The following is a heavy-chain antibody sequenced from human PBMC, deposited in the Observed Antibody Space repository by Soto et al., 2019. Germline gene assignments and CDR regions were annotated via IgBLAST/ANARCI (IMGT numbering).Heavy chain of an antibody. V-gene: IGHV1-3*01. J-gene: IGHJ4*02. Sequence: QVQLVQSGAEVKKPGASVKVSCKASGYTFTSYAMHWVRQAPGQRLEWMGWINAGNGNTKYAQKFQGRVTITRDTSASTAYMELSSLRSEDTAVYYCARDPGDSYGYNWGQGTLVTVSS. D-gene: IGHD5-18*01. CDR1: GYTFTSYA. CDR3: ARDPGDSYGYN. CDR2: INAGNGNT.